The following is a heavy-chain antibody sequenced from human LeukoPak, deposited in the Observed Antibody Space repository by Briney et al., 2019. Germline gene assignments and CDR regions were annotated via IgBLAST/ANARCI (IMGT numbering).Heavy chain of an antibody. Sequence: PGGSLRLSCATSGFTFTTFWMHWVRQAPGKGLVWVAVISYDGSNKYYADSVKGRVTISRDNSKNTLYLQMNSLRAEDTAVYYCARARSDAFDIWGQGTMVTVSS. J-gene: IGHJ3*02. V-gene: IGHV3-30*03. CDR3: ARARSDAFDI. CDR2: ISYDGSNK. CDR1: GFTFTTFW.